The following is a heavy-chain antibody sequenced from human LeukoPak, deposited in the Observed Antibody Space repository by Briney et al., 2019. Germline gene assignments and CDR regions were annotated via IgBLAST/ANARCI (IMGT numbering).Heavy chain of an antibody. J-gene: IGHJ4*02. D-gene: IGHD3-10*01. CDR1: GFTFSRYA. V-gene: IGHV3-23*01. CDR2: ISGSGNAT. CDR3: VKDPPITMVRGVIIDFDY. Sequence: PGGSLRLSCAASGFTFSRYAMSWVRQAPGKGPEWVSAISGSGNATYYADSAKGRFTISRDNSKNTLYLQMNSLRAEDTAVYYCVKDPPITMVRGVIIDFDYWGQGTLVTVSS.